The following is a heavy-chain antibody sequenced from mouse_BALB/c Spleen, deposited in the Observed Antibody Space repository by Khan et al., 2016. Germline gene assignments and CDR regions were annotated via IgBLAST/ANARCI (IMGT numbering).Heavy chain of an antibody. Sequence: VQLQESGPGLVAPSQSLSITCTVSGFSLTRYGVHWVRQPPGKGLEWLGVIWAGGSTNYNSALISRLSIRKDNSKSQVFLKLNSLQTADTAMYYCARAGCDYWGQGTTLTVSS. CDR2: IWAGGST. V-gene: IGHV2-9*02. CDR3: ARAGCDY. CDR1: GFSLTRYG. J-gene: IGHJ2*01. D-gene: IGHD4-1*01.